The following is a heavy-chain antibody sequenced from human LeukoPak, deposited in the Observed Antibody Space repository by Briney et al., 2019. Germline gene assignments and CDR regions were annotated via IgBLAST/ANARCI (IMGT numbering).Heavy chain of an antibody. D-gene: IGHD5-18*01. Sequence: GGSLRLSCAAAGFTFSSYAMSWVRQAPGKGLEWVSAISGSGGSTYYADSVKGRSTISRDNSKNTLYLQMNSLRAEDTAVYYCANSDTAMGDYDYWGQGTLVTVSS. CDR2: ISGSGGST. V-gene: IGHV3-23*01. CDR3: ANSDTAMGDYDY. J-gene: IGHJ4*02. CDR1: GFTFSSYA.